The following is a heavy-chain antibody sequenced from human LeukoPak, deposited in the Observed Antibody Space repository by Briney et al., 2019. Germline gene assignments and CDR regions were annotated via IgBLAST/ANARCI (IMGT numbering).Heavy chain of an antibody. CDR2: IIPILGIA. Sequence: GASVKVSCKASGGTFSSYAIGWVRQAPGQGLEWMGRIIPILGIANYAQKFQGRVTITADKSTSTAYMELSSLRSEDTAVYYCARVPGDCGGDCYSLDYWGQGTLVTVSS. D-gene: IGHD2-21*02. J-gene: IGHJ4*02. CDR3: ARVPGDCGGDCYSLDY. CDR1: GGTFSSYA. V-gene: IGHV1-69*04.